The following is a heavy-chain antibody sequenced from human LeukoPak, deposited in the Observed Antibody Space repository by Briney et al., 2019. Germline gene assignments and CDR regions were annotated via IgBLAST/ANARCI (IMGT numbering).Heavy chain of an antibody. V-gene: IGHV4-61*09. D-gene: IGHD3-3*01. Sequence: SETLSLTCTVSGGSISSGNYYWSWIRQPAGKGLEWIGHIYTSGGTNYNPSLKSRVTISVDTSKNQFSLKLSSVTAADTAVYYCARNLENDFWSLEVMDVWGKGTTVTVSS. CDR1: GGSISSGNYY. CDR2: IYTSGGT. CDR3: ARNLENDFWSLEVMDV. J-gene: IGHJ6*03.